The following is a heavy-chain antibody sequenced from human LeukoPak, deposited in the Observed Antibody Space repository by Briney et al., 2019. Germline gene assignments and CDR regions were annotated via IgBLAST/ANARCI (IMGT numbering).Heavy chain of an antibody. D-gene: IGHD4-23*01. J-gene: IGHJ5*01. Sequence: GASVKVSCKASGYIFTGAYMHWVRQAPGQGLEWVGWINPNSGETKFAPKFQGRVTMTRDTSLSTAFMDLGGLRSDDTAVYYCARVLFNSGYDSWGQGSLVTVSS. CDR2: INPNSGET. CDR1: GYIFTGAY. V-gene: IGHV1-2*02. CDR3: ARVLFNSGYDS.